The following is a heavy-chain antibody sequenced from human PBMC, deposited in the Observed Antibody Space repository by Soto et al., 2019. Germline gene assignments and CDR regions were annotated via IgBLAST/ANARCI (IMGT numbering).Heavy chain of an antibody. D-gene: IGHD1-26*01. Sequence: QVQLQESGPGLVKPSETLSLTCTVSGGSISSYYWSWIRQPPGKGLEWIGYIYYSGSTNYNPSLKSRVTISVDTSKNQFSLKLSSVTAADTAVYYCARDRGGWELDYYYGMDVWGQGTTVTVSS. CDR3: ARDRGGWELDYYYGMDV. V-gene: IGHV4-59*01. CDR2: IYYSGST. J-gene: IGHJ6*02. CDR1: GGSISSYY.